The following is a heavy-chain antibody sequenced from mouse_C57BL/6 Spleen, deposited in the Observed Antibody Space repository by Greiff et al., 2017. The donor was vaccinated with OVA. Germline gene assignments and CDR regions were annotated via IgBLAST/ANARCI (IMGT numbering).Heavy chain of an antibody. CDR1: GYTFTEYT. D-gene: IGHD1-1*01. CDR2: FYPGSGSI. V-gene: IGHV1-62-2*01. J-gene: IGHJ1*03. CDR3: ARHEYYGSSHWYFDV. Sequence: VKLMESGAELVKPGASVKLSCKASGYTFTEYTIHWVKQRSGQGLEWIGWFYPGSGSIKYNEKFKDKATLTADKSSSTVYMELSRLTSEDSAVYFCARHEYYGSSHWYFDVWGTGTTVTVSS.